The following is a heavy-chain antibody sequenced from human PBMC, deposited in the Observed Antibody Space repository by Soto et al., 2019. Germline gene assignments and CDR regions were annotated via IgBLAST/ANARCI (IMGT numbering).Heavy chain of an antibody. CDR1: GGSISSGGYS. CDR3: AAAGGLGAVAAAY. D-gene: IGHD6-19*01. V-gene: IGHV4-30-2*01. CDR2: IYHSGST. J-gene: IGHJ4*02. Sequence: QLQLQESGSGLVKPSQTLSLTCAVSGGSISSGGYSWSWIRQPPGKGLEWIGYIYHSGSTYYNPALKRRVTISVDSSKNQFSLKLSSVPAADTAVYWCAAAGGLGAVAAAYWGQGTLVTVSS.